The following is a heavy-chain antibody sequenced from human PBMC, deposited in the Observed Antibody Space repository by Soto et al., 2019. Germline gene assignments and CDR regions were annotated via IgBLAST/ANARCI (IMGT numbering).Heavy chain of an antibody. Sequence: SETLSLTCTVSGGSISSSSYYWGWIRQPPGKGLEWIGSIYYSGSTYYNPSLKSRVTISVDTSKNQFSLKLSSVTAADTAVYYCARPILGVNWFDPWGQGTLVTVSS. CDR1: GGSISSSSYY. CDR2: IYYSGST. D-gene: IGHD2-8*02. V-gene: IGHV4-39*01. J-gene: IGHJ5*02. CDR3: ARPILGVNWFDP.